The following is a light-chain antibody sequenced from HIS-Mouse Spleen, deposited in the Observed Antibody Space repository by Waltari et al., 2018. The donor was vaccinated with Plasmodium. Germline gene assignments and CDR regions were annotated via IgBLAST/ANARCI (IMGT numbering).Light chain of an antibody. Sequence: SYELTQPPSVSVSPGQTASIPCSGDKLGDKYACWYQQKPGQSPVLVIYHDSKRPSGIPERFSGSNSGNTATLTISGTQAMDEADYYCQAWDSSTAVVFGGGTKLTVL. J-gene: IGLJ2*01. V-gene: IGLV3-1*01. CDR3: QAWDSSTAVV. CDR1: KLGDKY. CDR2: HDS.